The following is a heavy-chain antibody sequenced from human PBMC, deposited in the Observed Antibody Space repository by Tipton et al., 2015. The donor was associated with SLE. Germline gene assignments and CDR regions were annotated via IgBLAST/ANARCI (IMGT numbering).Heavy chain of an antibody. V-gene: IGHV4-34*01. J-gene: IGHJ4*02. CDR1: GGSFSGYY. D-gene: IGHD4-17*01. CDR3: ARGPPGPYGDYGGYYFDY. Sequence: TLSLTCAVYGGSFSGYYWSWIRQPPGKGLEWIGEINHSGSTNYNPSLKSRVAISVDTSKNQFSLKLSSATAADTAVYYCARGPPGPYGDYGGYYFDYWGQGTLVTVSS. CDR2: INHSGST.